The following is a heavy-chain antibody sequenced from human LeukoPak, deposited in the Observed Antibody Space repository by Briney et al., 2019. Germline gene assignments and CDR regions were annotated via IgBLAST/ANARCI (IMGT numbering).Heavy chain of an antibody. Sequence: GASVKVSFKASGYTFTSYGTSWVRQAPGQGLEWMGWISAYNGNTQYAQKLQGRVTMTTDTSTSTAYMELRSLRSDDTAVYYCARDDRSNTWSWFDPWGQGTLVTVSS. CDR3: ARDDRSNTWSWFDP. J-gene: IGHJ5*02. V-gene: IGHV1-18*01. CDR2: ISAYNGNT. D-gene: IGHD1-1*01. CDR1: GYTFTSYG.